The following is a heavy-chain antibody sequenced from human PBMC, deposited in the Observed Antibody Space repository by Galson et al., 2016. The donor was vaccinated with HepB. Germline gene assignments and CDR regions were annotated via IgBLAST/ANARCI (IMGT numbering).Heavy chain of an antibody. Sequence: QSGAEVKEPGQSLKISCKGSGDNFNTYWVGWVRQLPGKGLEWMGVIYPGDSDTRYSPSFEGQVTISVDKSISTAYLQWSSLKASDTAMYYCAREGAAREVEYFDYWGQGTLVTVSS. J-gene: IGHJ4*02. CDR3: AREGAAREVEYFDY. V-gene: IGHV5-51*01. CDR1: GDNFNTYW. CDR2: IYPGDSDT. D-gene: IGHD6-6*01.